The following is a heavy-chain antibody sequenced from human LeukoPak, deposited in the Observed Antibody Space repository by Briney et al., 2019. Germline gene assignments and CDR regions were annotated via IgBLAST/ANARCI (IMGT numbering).Heavy chain of an antibody. CDR2: TNPNSGNT. CDR1: GYTFTSYD. V-gene: IGHV1-8*01. D-gene: IGHD2-2*01. Sequence: ASVKVSCKASGYTFTSYDINWVRQATGQGLEWMGWTNPNSGNTGYAQKFQGRVTMTRNTSISTAYMELSSLRSEDTAVYYCAREELYCGSTSCYAWFDPWGQGTLVTVSS. CDR3: AREELYCGSTSCYAWFDP. J-gene: IGHJ5*02.